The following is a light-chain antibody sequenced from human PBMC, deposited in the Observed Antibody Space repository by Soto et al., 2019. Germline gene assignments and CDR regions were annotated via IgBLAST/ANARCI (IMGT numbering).Light chain of an antibody. CDR1: ERISHS. CDR3: QLSQQRSSWPPIA. J-gene: IGKJ5*01. V-gene: IGKV3-11*01. CDR2: DAS. Sequence: DIVLTQSPATLSLSPGNRVTLSCRANERISHSLAWYQQRPGQAPRILIYDASFRATGIPERFGGSGSGTDFTLSISSLEPEDFAVYYCQLSQQRSSWPPIAFGQGTRLDLK.